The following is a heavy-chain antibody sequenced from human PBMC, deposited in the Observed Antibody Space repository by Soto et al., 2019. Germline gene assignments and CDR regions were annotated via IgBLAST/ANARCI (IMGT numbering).Heavy chain of an antibody. D-gene: IGHD3-16*01. CDR3: ARDVLDYLGELLDPYYYYYGMDV. Sequence: QVQLVQSGAEVKKPGASVKVSCKASGYTFTSYGISWVRQAPGQGLEWMGWISAYNGNTNYAQKLQGRVTMTTDTSTSTAYMELRSLRSDDTAVYYCARDVLDYLGELLDPYYYYYGMDVWGQGTTVTVSS. V-gene: IGHV1-18*04. CDR2: ISAYNGNT. CDR1: GYTFTSYG. J-gene: IGHJ6*02.